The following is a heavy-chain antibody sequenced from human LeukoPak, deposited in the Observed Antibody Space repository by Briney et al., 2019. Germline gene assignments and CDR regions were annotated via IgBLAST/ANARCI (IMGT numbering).Heavy chain of an antibody. CDR1: GFSFSRYW. CDR2: VITDGSST. CDR3: ARGYSDYYYFDS. D-gene: IGHD4-11*01. J-gene: IGHJ4*02. Sequence: GGSLRLSCADSGFSFSRYWMRSVRQAPGKGLLWVSRVITDGSSTNYADSVKGRFTISRHNAKSTLYLQMNSLRAEDTAVYYCARGYSDYYYFDSWGQGTLVTVSS. V-gene: IGHV3-74*01.